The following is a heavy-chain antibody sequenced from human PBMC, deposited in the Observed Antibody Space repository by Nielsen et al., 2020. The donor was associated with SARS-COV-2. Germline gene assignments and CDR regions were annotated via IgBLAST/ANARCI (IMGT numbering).Heavy chain of an antibody. CDR2: IHYSGST. CDR1: GDSISSSSYY. Sequence: SETLSLTCGVSGDSISSSSYYWGWIRQPPGKGLEWIGTIHYSGSTYYNPSLKSRVTISVDTSKNQFSLKLNSATAADTAVYFCARRLVHSYGHIDYWGQGTLVTVSS. CDR3: ARRLVHSYGHIDY. J-gene: IGHJ4*02. V-gene: IGHV4-39*01. D-gene: IGHD5-18*01.